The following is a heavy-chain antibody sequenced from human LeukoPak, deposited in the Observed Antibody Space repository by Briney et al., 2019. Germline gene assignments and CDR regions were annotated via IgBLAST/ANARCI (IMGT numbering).Heavy chain of an antibody. Sequence: ASVKVSCKASGYTFTSYGISWVRQAPGQGLEWMGWIHPKSGGTNYAQKFQGRVTMTRDTSITTASMELSSLKPDDTAVYYCARDSCGGGGFHYWYFDLWGRGTLVTVSS. J-gene: IGHJ2*01. CDR1: GYTFTSYG. V-gene: IGHV1-2*02. CDR3: ARDSCGGGGFHYWYFDL. CDR2: IHPKSGGT. D-gene: IGHD4-23*01.